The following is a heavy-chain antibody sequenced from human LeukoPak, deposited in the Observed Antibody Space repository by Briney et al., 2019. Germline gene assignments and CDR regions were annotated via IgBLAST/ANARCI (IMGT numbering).Heavy chain of an antibody. CDR3: AKKGATTGDFDY. V-gene: IGHV3-30*04. D-gene: IGHD1-26*01. CDR1: GFTFNSYA. J-gene: IGHJ4*02. CDR2: ISYDGGNK. Sequence: PGGSLRLSCEASGFTFNSYAVHWVRQAPGKGLEWVAVISYDGGNKFYADSVKGRFTISRDNSKNTLYLQMNSLRAEDTAVYYCAKKGATTGDFDYWGQGTLVTVSS.